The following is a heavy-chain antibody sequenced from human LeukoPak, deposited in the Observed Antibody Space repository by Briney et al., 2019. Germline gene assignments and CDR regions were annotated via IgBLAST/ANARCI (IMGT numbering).Heavy chain of an antibody. CDR2: IKQDGSEK. V-gene: IGHV3-7*04. CDR3: ARWALSTVDHYFDY. Sequence: PGGSLRVSCAASGFTFSSYWMSWVRQAPGKGLEWVANIKQDGSEKYYVDSVKGRFTISRDNAKNSLYLQMNSLRAEDTAVYYCARWALSTVDHYFDYWGQGTLVTVSS. D-gene: IGHD4-17*01. CDR1: GFTFSSYW. J-gene: IGHJ4*02.